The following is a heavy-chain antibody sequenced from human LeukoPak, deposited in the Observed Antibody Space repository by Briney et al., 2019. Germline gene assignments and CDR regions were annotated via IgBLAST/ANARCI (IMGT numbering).Heavy chain of an antibody. CDR1: GGSISSGDYY. D-gene: IGHD4-17*01. V-gene: IGHV4-30-4*01. CDR3: ARADDYGDPPQH. Sequence: KASETLSLTCTVSGGSISSGDYYWSWIRQPPGKGLEWIGYIYYSGSTYYNPSLKSRVTISVDTSKNQFSLKLSSVTAADTAVYYCARADDYGDPPQHWGQGTLVTVSS. J-gene: IGHJ1*01. CDR2: IYYSGST.